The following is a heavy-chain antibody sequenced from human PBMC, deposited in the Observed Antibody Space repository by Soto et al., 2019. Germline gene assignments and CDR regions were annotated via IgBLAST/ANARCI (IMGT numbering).Heavy chain of an antibody. V-gene: IGHV3-30*18. CDR1: GFTFRSFG. J-gene: IGHJ6*01. CDR2: VSYDGNHK. D-gene: IGHD6-13*01. Sequence: PGGSVRLSCGSSGFTFRSFGMYWVRQAPGKGLEWVAVVSYDGNHKYYADSVKGRFTVSRDNAKNMLYLQMNSLRGEDTAVYYCAKDVGQQLVLNYGMDVWGQGTTVTVSS. CDR3: AKDVGQQLVLNYGMDV.